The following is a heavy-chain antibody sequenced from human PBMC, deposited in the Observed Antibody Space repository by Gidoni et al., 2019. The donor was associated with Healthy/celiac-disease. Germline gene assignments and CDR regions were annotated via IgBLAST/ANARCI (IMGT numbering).Heavy chain of an antibody. V-gene: IGHV3-48*02. J-gene: IGHJ4*02. CDR3: ASGMYYYDSRGAFDY. CDR1: GFTFSSYS. Sequence: EVQLVESGGGLVQPGGSLRPSCAASGFTFSSYSMNWVRQAPGKGLEWVSYISSSSSTIYYADSVKGRFTISRDNAKNSLYLQMNSLRDEDTAVYYCASGMYYYDSRGAFDYWGQGTLVTVSS. CDR2: ISSSSSTI. D-gene: IGHD3-22*01.